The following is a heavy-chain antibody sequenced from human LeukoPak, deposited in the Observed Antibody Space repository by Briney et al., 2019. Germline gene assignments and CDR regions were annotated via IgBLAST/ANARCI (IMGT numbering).Heavy chain of an antibody. CDR3: ARRGTLFLEWPRPEYYFDY. Sequence: GGSLRLSCAASGFTFSSYAMSWVRQAPGTGLEWVSAISGSGGSTYYADSVKGRFTISRDNSKNTLYLQMNSLRAEDTAVYYCARRGTLFLEWPRPEYYFDYWGQGTLVTVSS. V-gene: IGHV3-23*01. CDR2: ISGSGGST. J-gene: IGHJ4*02. D-gene: IGHD3-3*01. CDR1: GFTFSSYA.